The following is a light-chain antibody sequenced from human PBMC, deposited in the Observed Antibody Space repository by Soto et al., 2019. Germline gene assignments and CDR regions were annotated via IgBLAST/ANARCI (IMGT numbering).Light chain of an antibody. Sequence: EIVMTQSPATLSVSPGERATLSCRASQSVSSNLAWYQQKPGQAPRLLIYGASTRATGIPARFSGSGSGTEFTLTISSLEPEDFAVYCCQQYSNWPRAFGQGTKVDIK. CDR1: QSVSSN. CDR2: GAS. CDR3: QQYSNWPRA. J-gene: IGKJ1*01. V-gene: IGKV3-15*01.